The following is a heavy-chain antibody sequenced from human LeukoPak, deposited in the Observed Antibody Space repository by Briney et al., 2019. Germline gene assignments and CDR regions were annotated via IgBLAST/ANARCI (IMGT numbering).Heavy chain of an antibody. D-gene: IGHD4-17*01. J-gene: IGHJ3*02. CDR1: GGSISCYY. Sequence: SETLSLTCTVSGGSISCYYWSWIRQPAGKGLEWIGRIYTSGSTNYNPSLKSRVTMSVDTSKNQFSLKLSSVTAADTAVYNCARVSHSPPTLDIWGQGTMVTVSS. CDR2: IYTSGST. CDR3: ARVSHSPPTLDI. V-gene: IGHV4-4*07.